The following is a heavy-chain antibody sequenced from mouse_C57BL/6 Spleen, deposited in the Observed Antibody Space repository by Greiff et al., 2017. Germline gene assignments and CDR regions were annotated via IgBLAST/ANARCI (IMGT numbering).Heavy chain of an antibody. CDR3: ARNDYGSSSDY. V-gene: IGHV1-26*01. J-gene: IGHJ2*01. CDR1: GYTFTDYY. Sequence: EVQLQQSGPELVKPGASVKISCKASGYTFTDYYMNWVKQSHGKSLEWIGDINPNNGGTSYNQKFKGKATLTVDKSSSTAYMELRSLTSEDSAVYYCARNDYGSSSDYWGQGTTLTVSS. CDR2: INPNNGGT. D-gene: IGHD1-1*01.